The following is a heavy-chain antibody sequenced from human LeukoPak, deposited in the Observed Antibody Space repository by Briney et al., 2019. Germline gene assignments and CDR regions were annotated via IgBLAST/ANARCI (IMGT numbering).Heavy chain of an antibody. CDR2: ISSSGSTI. Sequence: GGSLRLSCVASGFTFSSYEMNWVRQAPGKGLEWLSYISSSGSTIYYADSVRGRFTISRENAKRSLYLQMNSLRAEDTAVYYCARGFLVDVWGKGTTVTVSS. D-gene: IGHD2/OR15-2a*01. V-gene: IGHV3-48*03. CDR3: ARGFLVDV. CDR1: GFTFSSYE. J-gene: IGHJ6*04.